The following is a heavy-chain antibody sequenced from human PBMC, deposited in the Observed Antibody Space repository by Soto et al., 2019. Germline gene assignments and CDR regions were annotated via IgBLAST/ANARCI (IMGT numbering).Heavy chain of an antibody. V-gene: IGHV3-23*01. CDR3: ATGRMPTVLVGFDY. J-gene: IGHJ4*02. CDR2: ISGGGNT. D-gene: IGHD3-16*02. CDR1: GVTVSTNG. Sequence: EVQLLESGGGLEQPGGSLRLSCAASGVTVSTNGMTWVRQAPGKGLEWVSTISGGGNTYYADSVKGRFSISRDNSKNTLFLQMSCLRVEDTAIYYCATGRMPTVLVGFDYWGQGTLVTVSS.